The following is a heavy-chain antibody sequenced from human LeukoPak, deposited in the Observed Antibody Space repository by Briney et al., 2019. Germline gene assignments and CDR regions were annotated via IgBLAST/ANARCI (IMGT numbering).Heavy chain of an antibody. Sequence: SETLSLTCAVSGVSISSGGYSWSWIRQPPGKGLEWIAYIYYTGSTYYNPSLKSRVTISVDTSKNQFSLKLSSVTAADTAVYYCARAGVYGSGSYYGYWGQGTLVTVSS. CDR1: GVSISSGGYS. CDR2: IYYTGST. J-gene: IGHJ4*02. V-gene: IGHV4-30-4*07. CDR3: ARAGVYGSGSYYGY. D-gene: IGHD3-10*01.